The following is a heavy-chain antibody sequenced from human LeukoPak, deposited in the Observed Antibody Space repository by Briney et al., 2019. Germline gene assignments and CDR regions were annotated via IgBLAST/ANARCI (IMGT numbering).Heavy chain of an antibody. J-gene: IGHJ4*02. CDR2: ISGSGGST. CDR3: AKDRVRIAVAAVIDY. D-gene: IGHD6-19*01. Sequence: GGSLRLSCAASGFTFSSYAMSWVRQASGKGLEWVSAISGSGGSTYYADSVKGRFTISRDNSKNTLYLQMNSLRAEDTAVYYCAKDRVRIAVAAVIDYWGQGTLVTVSS. CDR1: GFTFSSYA. V-gene: IGHV3-23*01.